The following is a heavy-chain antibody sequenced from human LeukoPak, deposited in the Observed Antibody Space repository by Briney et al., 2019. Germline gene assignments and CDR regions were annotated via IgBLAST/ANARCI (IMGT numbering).Heavy chain of an antibody. Sequence: KPSETLSLTCAVYGGSFSGYYWSWIRQPPGKGLEWVGEINHSGSTNYNPSLKSRVTISVDTSKNQFSLKLSSVTAADTAVYYCASEDILTDGNWFDPWGQGTLVTVSS. CDR2: INHSGST. D-gene: IGHD3-9*01. V-gene: IGHV4-34*01. CDR3: ASEDILTDGNWFDP. J-gene: IGHJ5*02. CDR1: GGSFSGYY.